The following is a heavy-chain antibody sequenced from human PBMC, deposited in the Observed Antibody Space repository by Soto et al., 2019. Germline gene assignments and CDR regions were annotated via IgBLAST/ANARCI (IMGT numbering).Heavy chain of an antibody. CDR2: ISAYNGNT. CDR3: ARVGDYVWGSYRPTWIRDYYGMDV. J-gene: IGHJ6*02. V-gene: IGHV1-18*04. D-gene: IGHD3-16*02. CDR1: GYTFTSYG. Sequence: ASVKVSCKASGYTFTSYGISWVRQAPGQGLEWMGWISAYNGNTNYAQKLQGRVTMTTDTSTSTAYMELRGLRSDDTAVYYCARVGDYVWGSYRPTWIRDYYGMDVWGQGTTVTVSS.